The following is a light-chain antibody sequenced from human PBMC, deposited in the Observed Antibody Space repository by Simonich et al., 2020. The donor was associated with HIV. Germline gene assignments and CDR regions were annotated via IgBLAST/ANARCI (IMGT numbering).Light chain of an antibody. CDR2: DVS. CDR3: SSYTSSSGV. Sequence: QSALTQPASVSGSPGQSITISCTGTSSDVGGFNYVSWYQQHPGKGPKLIIYDVSDRPSGVSNRFSGSKSGNTASLTISGLQAEDEADYYCSSYTSSSGVFGGGTKLTVL. CDR1: SSDVGGFNY. J-gene: IGLJ3*02. V-gene: IGLV2-14*03.